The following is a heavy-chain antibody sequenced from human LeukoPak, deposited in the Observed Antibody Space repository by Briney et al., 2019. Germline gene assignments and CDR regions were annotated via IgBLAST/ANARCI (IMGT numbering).Heavy chain of an antibody. CDR3: ATYYYGSGSYFDERSQYFDI. Sequence: SETLSLTCTVSGGSISSYYWSWIRQPPGKGLEWIGRIYTSGSTNYNPSLKSRVTMSVDTSKNQFSLKLSSVTAADTAVYYCATYYYGSGSYFDERSQYFDIWGQGTMVTVSS. V-gene: IGHV4-4*07. D-gene: IGHD3-10*01. J-gene: IGHJ3*02. CDR2: IYTSGST. CDR1: GGSISSYY.